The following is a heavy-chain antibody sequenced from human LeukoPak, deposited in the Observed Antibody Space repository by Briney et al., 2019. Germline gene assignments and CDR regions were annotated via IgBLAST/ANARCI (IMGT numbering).Heavy chain of an antibody. Sequence: GESLKISCKGIGNSFTTYWIGWARQLPGKGLEWMGIIYPDDSATRYSPSFQGQVTISADKSISTAYLQWSWLKASDTAIYYCARGYYYGSGSSPYYYYMDVWGKGTTVTVSS. CDR2: IYPDDSAT. CDR1: GNSFTTYW. D-gene: IGHD3-10*01. CDR3: ARGYYYGSGSSPYYYYMDV. J-gene: IGHJ6*03. V-gene: IGHV5-51*01.